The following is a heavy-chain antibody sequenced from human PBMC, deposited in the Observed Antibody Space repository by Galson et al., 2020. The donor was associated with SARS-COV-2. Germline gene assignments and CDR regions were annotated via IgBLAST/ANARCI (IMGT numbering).Heavy chain of an antibody. J-gene: IGHJ5*02. CDR3: ARDIGGSYPHNWFDP. V-gene: IGHV1-18*01. CDR1: GYTFTSYG. Sequence: GESLKISCKASGYTFTSYGISWVRQAPGQGLEWMGWISAYNGNTNYAQKLQGRVTMTTDTSTSTAYMELRSLRSDDTAVYYCARDIGGSYPHNWFDPWGQGTLVTVSS. D-gene: IGHD1-26*01. CDR2: ISAYNGNT.